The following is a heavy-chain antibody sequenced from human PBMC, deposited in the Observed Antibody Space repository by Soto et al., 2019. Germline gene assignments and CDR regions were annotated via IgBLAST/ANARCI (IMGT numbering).Heavy chain of an antibody. Sequence: SQTLSLTCTVSGGSISSSSYYWGWIRQPPGKGLEWIGSIYYSGSTYYNPSLKSRVTISVDTSKNQFSLKLSSVTAADTAVYYCARHLNSLGPLDYGHYYYMDVWGKGTTVTVSS. CDR3: ARHLNSLGPLDYGHYYYMDV. J-gene: IGHJ6*03. CDR2: IYYSGST. V-gene: IGHV4-39*01. D-gene: IGHD3-10*01. CDR1: GGSISSSSYY.